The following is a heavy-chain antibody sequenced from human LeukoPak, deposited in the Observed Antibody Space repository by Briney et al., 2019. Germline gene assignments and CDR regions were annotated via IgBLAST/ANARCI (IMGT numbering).Heavy chain of an antibody. CDR1: GFTFSSYS. Sequence: GGSRRLSCAASGFTFSSYSMNLVRQAPGKGLEWVSSISSSSSYIYYADSVKGRFTISRDNAKNSLYLQMNSLRAEDTAVYYCASTATAMVYFDYWRQGTLVTVSS. CDR3: ASTATAMVYFDY. D-gene: IGHD5-18*01. CDR2: ISSSSSYI. J-gene: IGHJ4*02. V-gene: IGHV3-21*01.